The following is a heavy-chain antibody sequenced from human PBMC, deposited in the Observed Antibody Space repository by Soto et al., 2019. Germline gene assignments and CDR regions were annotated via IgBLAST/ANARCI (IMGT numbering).Heavy chain of an antibody. V-gene: IGHV3-23*01. CDR1: GFTFSSYA. CDR2: ISGSGGST. Sequence: EVQLLESGGGLVQPGGSLRLSCAASGFTFSSYAMSWVRQAPGKGLEWVSAISGSGGSTYYADSVKGRFTISRDNSKNTRYLQMNSLRAEDTAVYYCAKDRVTMIVPEDAFDIWGQGTMVTVSS. D-gene: IGHD3-22*01. CDR3: AKDRVTMIVPEDAFDI. J-gene: IGHJ3*02.